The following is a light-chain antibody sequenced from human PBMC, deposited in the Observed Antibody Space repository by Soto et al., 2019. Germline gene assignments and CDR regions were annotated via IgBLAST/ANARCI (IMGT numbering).Light chain of an antibody. Sequence: QSALTQPPSASGTPGQRVTISCSGSSSNVVSNTVSWYQQLPGTAPKVLIYSDDQRPSGVPDRFSGSRSGSSASLAISGLQSGDEADYYCASWEDSLNGWVIGGGTKLTVL. V-gene: IGLV1-44*01. J-gene: IGLJ3*02. CDR3: ASWEDSLNGWV. CDR2: SDD. CDR1: SSNVVSNT.